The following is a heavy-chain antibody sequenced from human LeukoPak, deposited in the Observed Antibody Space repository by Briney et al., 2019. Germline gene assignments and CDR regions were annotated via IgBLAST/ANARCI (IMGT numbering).Heavy chain of an antibody. D-gene: IGHD5-12*01. CDR1: GLTFSSYA. V-gene: IGHV3-30-3*01. J-gene: IGHJ4*02. Sequence: QPGRSLRLSCAASGLTFSSYAMHWVRQAPGKGLEWVAVISYDGSNKYYADSVKGRFTISRDNAKNSLFLQMNSLRAEDTAVYYCATYSGYDRIFDYWGQGTLVTVPS. CDR3: ATYSGYDRIFDY. CDR2: ISYDGSNK.